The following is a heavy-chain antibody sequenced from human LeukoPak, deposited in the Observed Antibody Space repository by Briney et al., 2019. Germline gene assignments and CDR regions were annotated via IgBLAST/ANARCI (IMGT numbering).Heavy chain of an antibody. J-gene: IGHJ5*02. D-gene: IGHD6-13*01. Sequence: PGGSLRLSCAASGFTFSSYSMNWVRQAPGKGLEWVSSISSSSSSYIYYADSVKGLFTISRDNAKNSLYLQMKSLRAEDTAVYYCARDHYSSSSFDHWGQGTLVTVSS. CDR3: ARDHYSSSSFDH. V-gene: IGHV3-21*01. CDR2: ISSSSSSYI. CDR1: GFTFSSYS.